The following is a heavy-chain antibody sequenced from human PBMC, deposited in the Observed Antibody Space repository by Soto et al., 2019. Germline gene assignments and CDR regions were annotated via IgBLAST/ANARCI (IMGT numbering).Heavy chain of an antibody. D-gene: IGHD6-6*01. CDR1: GYTFSSYG. J-gene: IGHJ6*02. CDR3: AEDRVKYCSSSGLDV. V-gene: IGHV1-18*04. Sequence: QVQLVQSGAEVKKPGASVKVSCKASGYTFSSYGITWVRQAPGQGLEWMGWIGAFNGNTNYAQNQQGRAIMTAATSTTAASMVLRRRTSDATAVYCCAEDRVKYCSSSGLDVWGQGTTVTVSS. CDR2: IGAFNGNT.